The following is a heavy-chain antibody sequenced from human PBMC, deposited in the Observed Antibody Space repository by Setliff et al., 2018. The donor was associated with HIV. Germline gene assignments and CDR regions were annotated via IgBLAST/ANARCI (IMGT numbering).Heavy chain of an antibody. CDR3: AREDAGAVATPSCFQH. CDR1: GYSISSGYY. J-gene: IGHJ1*01. CDR2: IYHSGST. Sequence: SETLSLTCAVSGYSISSGYYWGWIRQPPGKGLEWIGSIYHSGSTYYNPSLKGRVTISVDMSKNQFSLKLSSVTAADTAVYYCAREDAGAVATPSCFQHWGQGTLVTVSS. V-gene: IGHV4-38-2*02. D-gene: IGHD6-19*01.